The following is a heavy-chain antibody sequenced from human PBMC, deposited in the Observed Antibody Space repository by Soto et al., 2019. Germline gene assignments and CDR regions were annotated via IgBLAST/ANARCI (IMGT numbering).Heavy chain of an antibody. CDR3: ALRSMAVVPEY. Sequence: PSQTLSLTCAVSCGSISSYYLSWIGQPPVKGLESIGYLYYGRSANYNPSLKSRVTLSVDTSTNQFSLTLSSMTAADTAVYYCALRSMAVVPEYWGQGTLVTVSS. V-gene: IGHV4-59*01. J-gene: IGHJ4*02. CDR1: CGSISSYY. D-gene: IGHD3-22*01. CDR2: LYYGRSA.